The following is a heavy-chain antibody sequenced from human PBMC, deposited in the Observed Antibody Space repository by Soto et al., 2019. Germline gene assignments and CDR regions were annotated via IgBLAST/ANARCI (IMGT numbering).Heavy chain of an antibody. CDR2: IYYSGST. J-gene: IGHJ4*02. Sequence: PSETLSLTCTVSGGSICSSSYYWGWIRQPPGKGLEWIGSIYYSGSTYYNPSHKSRVTISVDTSKNQFSLKLSSVTAADTAVYYCARGIGGYSYGLGPFVDYWGQGTLVTVSS. CDR3: ARGIGGYSYGLGPFVDY. V-gene: IGHV4-39*01. D-gene: IGHD5-18*01. CDR1: GGSICSSSYY.